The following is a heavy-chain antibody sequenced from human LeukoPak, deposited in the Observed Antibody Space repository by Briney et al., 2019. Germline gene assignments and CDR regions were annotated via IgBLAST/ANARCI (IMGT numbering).Heavy chain of an antibody. Sequence: GGSLRLSCAASGFTFSSYWIHWVRQAPGKGLVWVSRINRNGTSTSYADSVKGRFTISRDNAKNTLYLQMNSLRADDTAVYYCARELTVDDAFDIWGQGTMVTVSS. D-gene: IGHD4-23*01. CDR3: ARELTVDDAFDI. J-gene: IGHJ3*02. CDR1: GFTFSSYW. CDR2: INRNGTST. V-gene: IGHV3-74*01.